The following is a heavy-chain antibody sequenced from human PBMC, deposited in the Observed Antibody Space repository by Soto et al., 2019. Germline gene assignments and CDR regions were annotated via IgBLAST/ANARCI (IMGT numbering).Heavy chain of an antibody. CDR1: GFSLSSTRMA. J-gene: IGHJ4*02. CDR2: IYWDVDK. Sequence: QITLKESGPTLVKPTQTLTLTCTFSGFSLSSTRMAVVWIRQPPGKALEWLALIYWDVDKRYSPFLKSRLTITKDTSKNQVVLTMSNMDPVDTARYYCAHIVVAGLGYYFDYWGQGTLVTVSS. CDR3: AHIVVAGLGYYFDY. D-gene: IGHD6-19*01. V-gene: IGHV2-5*02.